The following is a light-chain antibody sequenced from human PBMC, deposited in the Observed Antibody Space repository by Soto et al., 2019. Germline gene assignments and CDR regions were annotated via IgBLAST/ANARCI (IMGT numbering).Light chain of an antibody. J-gene: IGKJ3*01. V-gene: IGKV1-27*01. Sequence: DIQMTQSPSSLSASVGDRVTITCRASQGISNYLAWYQQKPGKVPKLLIYAASTLQSGVPSRFSGSGSGTDFTLTISSLQPEDVATYYCQKYNSAPWAFTFGPGTKVDIK. CDR1: QGISNY. CDR2: AAS. CDR3: QKYNSAPWAFT.